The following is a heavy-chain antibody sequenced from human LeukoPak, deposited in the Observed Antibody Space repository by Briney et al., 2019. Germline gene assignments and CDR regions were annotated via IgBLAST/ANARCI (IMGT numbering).Heavy chain of an antibody. CDR1: GFTFSSYA. J-gene: IGHJ4*02. CDR2: ISSNGGST. V-gene: IGHV3-64*01. Sequence: PGGSLRLSCAASGFTFSSYAMHWVRQAPGKGLEYVSAISSNGGSTYYANSVKGRFTISRDNSKNTLYLQMGSLRAEDMAVYYCAKEGGDYGDYSDYWGQGTLVTVSS. D-gene: IGHD4-17*01. CDR3: AKEGGDYGDYSDY.